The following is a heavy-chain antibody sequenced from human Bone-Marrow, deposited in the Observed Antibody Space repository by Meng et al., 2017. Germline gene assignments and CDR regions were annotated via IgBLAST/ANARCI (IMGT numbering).Heavy chain of an antibody. Sequence: GGSLRLSCAASGFTFSDHYMDWVRQAPGKGLESVGRTRNKANSYTTEYAASVKGRFTISRDDSKNSLYLQMNSLKSEDTAVYDCARVLAAAGAPFWFDHWGQGTLVTVSS. CDR1: GFTFSDHY. CDR3: ARVLAAAGAPFWFDH. CDR2: TRNKANSYTT. J-gene: IGHJ5*02. D-gene: IGHD6-13*01. V-gene: IGHV3-72*01.